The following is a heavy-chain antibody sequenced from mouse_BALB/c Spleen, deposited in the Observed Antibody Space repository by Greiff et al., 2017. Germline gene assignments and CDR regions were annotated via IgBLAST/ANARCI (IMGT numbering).Heavy chain of an antibody. V-gene: IGHV1-26*01. CDR3: ARGTTVVATDYAMDY. Sequence: EVQLQQSGPELVKPGASVKISCKASGYSFTGYYMHWVKQSHVKSLEWIGRINPYNGATSYNQNFKDKASLTVDKSSSTAYMELHSLTSEDSAVYYCARGTTVVATDYAMDYWGQGTSVTVSS. D-gene: IGHD1-1*01. CDR1: GYSFTGYY. CDR2: INPYNGAT. J-gene: IGHJ4*01.